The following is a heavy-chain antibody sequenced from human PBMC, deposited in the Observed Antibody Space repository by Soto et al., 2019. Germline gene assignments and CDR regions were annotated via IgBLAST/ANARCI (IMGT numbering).Heavy chain of an antibody. J-gene: IGHJ3*02. D-gene: IGHD3-22*01. CDR2: IIPIFGTA. V-gene: IGHV1-69*13. Sequence: SVKVSCKASGGTFSSHAISWVRQAPGQGLEWMGGIIPIFGTANYAQKFQGRVTITADESTSTAYMELSSLRSEDTAVYYCARHRSPVGYYDSSGYHGDAFDIWGQGTMVTVS. CDR1: GGTFSSHA. CDR3: ARHRSPVGYYDSSGYHGDAFDI.